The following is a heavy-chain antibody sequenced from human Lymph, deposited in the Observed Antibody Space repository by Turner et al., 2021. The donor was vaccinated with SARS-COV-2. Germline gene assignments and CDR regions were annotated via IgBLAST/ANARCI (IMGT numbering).Heavy chain of an antibody. CDR2: ISYEGSNK. CDR3: AKQGGGRYCSGGSCYRGYFDY. Sequence: QVQLVKSRVGVVQHGSHRKLSCSAAVCTFSSYGMYWVPQAPGKGLEWVAVISYEGSNKYYADSVKGRFTICRDNSKNTLYMQMNSLRAEDTAVYYCAKQGGGRYCSGGSCYRGYFDYWGQGTLVTVSS. J-gene: IGHJ4*02. V-gene: IGHV3-30*18. CDR1: VCTFSSYG. D-gene: IGHD2-15*01.